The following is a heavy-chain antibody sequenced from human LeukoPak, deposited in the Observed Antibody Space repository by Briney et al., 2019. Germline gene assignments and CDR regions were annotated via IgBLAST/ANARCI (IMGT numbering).Heavy chain of an antibody. Sequence: KPGGSLRLSCAASGFTFSDYYMIWIRQAPGKGLEWVSYISSSGSTIYYADSVKGRFTISRDNAKNSLDLQMNSLRVEDTAMYYCARAIGGDAFDIWGQGTMVTVSS. V-gene: IGHV3-11*01. CDR3: ARAIGGDAFDI. CDR2: ISSSGSTI. CDR1: GFTFSDYY. D-gene: IGHD3-16*01. J-gene: IGHJ3*02.